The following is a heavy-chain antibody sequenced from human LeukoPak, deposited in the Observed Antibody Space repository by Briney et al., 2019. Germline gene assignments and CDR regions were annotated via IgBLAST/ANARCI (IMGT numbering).Heavy chain of an antibody. J-gene: IGHJ4*02. CDR1: GGSISSYF. CDR3: AKASVATAVLFDS. V-gene: IGHV4-59*01. CDR2: MSNTGIT. Sequence: PSETLSLTCTVSGGSISSYFWNWIRQPPGQGLEWIGYMSNTGITKYNPSLKIRVTISADTSKDQFSLNLKSVTAADTAVYYCAKASVATAVLFDSWGQGSQVGVS. D-gene: IGHD5-12*01.